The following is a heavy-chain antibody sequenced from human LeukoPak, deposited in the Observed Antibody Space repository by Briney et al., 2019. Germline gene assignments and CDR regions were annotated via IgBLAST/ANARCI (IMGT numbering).Heavy chain of an antibody. V-gene: IGHV4-4*02. Sequence: SETLSLTCGVSGDSISNTNWWSWVRQPPGQGLEWIGEISLTGLTHYNPSLESRVTVSLDKSKNQLSLNLTSVTAADTAVYYCSRENGAFSPFGYWGQGTLVTVLS. CDR3: SRENGAFSPFGY. J-gene: IGHJ4*02. CDR2: ISLTGLT. CDR1: GDSISNTNW. D-gene: IGHD2-8*01.